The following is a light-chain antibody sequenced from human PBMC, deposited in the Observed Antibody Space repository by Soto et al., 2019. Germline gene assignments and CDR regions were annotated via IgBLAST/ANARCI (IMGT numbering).Light chain of an antibody. CDR2: EVS. CDR1: SSDVGGYNY. J-gene: IGLJ1*01. V-gene: IGLV2-14*01. CDR3: NSYRSGSTYV. Sequence: QSVLTQPASVSGSPGQSITISCTGTSSDVGGYNYVSWYQQHPGKAPKLIIYEVSNRPSGVSNRFSGSKSGNTASLTISGLQAEDEADYYCNSYRSGSTYVFGTGTKLTVL.